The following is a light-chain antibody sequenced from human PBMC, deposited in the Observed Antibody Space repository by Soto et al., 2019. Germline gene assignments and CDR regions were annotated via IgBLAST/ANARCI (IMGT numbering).Light chain of an antibody. CDR2: GAS. J-gene: IGKJ1*01. CDR3: QQYNNWPPKT. Sequence: MTQSPSSVSASVGDRVTITCRASQGVSTWLAWYQQKPGQAPRLLIYGASTRATGIPARFSGSGSGTEFTLTISSLQSEDFAVYYCQQYNNWPPKTFGQGTKVEIK. CDR1: QGVSTW. V-gene: IGKV3-15*01.